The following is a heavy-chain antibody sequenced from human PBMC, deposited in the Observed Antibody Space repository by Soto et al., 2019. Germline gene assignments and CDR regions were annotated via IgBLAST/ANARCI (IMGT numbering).Heavy chain of an antibody. CDR2: INPNSGGT. D-gene: IGHD6-19*01. CDR1: GYTFTGYY. J-gene: IGHJ6*02. V-gene: IGHV1-2*04. Sequence: QVQLVQSGAEVKKPGASVKVSCKASGYTFTGYYMHWVRQAPGQGLEWMGWINPNSGGTNYAQKLQGWVTMTRDTSISTAYMELSRLRSDDTAVYYCARQRPRGIAVAGTIGGMDVWGQGTTVTVSS. CDR3: ARQRPRGIAVAGTIGGMDV.